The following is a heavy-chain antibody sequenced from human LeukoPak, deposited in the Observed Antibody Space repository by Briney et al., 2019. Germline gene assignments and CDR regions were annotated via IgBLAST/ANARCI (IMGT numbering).Heavy chain of an antibody. CDR2: IYYDGST. J-gene: IGHJ6*02. D-gene: IGHD6-13*01. CDR1: GDSIRSGGAY. CDR3: ARERYPSSSWLQYGIGV. Sequence: SQTLSLPYTVSGDSIRSGGAYWSWIRQHPGKGLEWIGYIYYDGSTDYNPSLKSRLTISVDPSKNQFSLSLTSVTAADTALYYCARERYPSSSWLQYGIGVCGQGTTVTVSS. V-gene: IGHV4-31*03.